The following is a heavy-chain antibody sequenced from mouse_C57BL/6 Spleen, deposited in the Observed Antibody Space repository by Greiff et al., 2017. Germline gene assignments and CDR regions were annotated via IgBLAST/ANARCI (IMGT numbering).Heavy chain of an antibody. D-gene: IGHD2-4*01. CDR3: ARENDYDDTY. CDR1: GFTFSSYA. CDR2: ISDGGSYT. J-gene: IGHJ3*01. Sequence: EVKLMESGGGLVKPGGSLKLSCAASGFTFSSYAMSWVRQTPEKRLVLVATISDGGSYTYYPDNVKGRFTISRDNAKNNLYLQMSHLKSEDTAMYYCARENDYDDTYWGQGTLVTVSA. V-gene: IGHV5-4*01.